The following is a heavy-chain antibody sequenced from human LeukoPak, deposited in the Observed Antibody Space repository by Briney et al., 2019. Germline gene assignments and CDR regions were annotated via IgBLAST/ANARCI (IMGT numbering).Heavy chain of an antibody. CDR3: ARGVTGYSYGWVTNYYYYYMDV. D-gene: IGHD5-18*01. J-gene: IGHJ6*03. CDR1: GYTFTGYY. V-gene: IGHV1-2*02. Sequence: GASVKVSCKASGYTFTGYYMHWVRQAPGQGLEWMGWINPNSGGTNYAQKFQGRVTMTRDTSISTAYMELSRLRSDDTAVYYCARGVTGYSYGWVTNYYYYYMDVWGKGTTVTVSS. CDR2: INPNSGGT.